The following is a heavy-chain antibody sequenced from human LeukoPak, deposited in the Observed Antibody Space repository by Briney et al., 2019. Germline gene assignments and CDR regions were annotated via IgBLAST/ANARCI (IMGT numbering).Heavy chain of an antibody. Sequence: PGGSLRLSCVASRFTFSDYYMSWVRQAPGKGLEWVSYISSSSSYTNYAESVKGRFTISRDNAKNSLYLQMNSLISEDTAVYYCGRDGIGRAFDIWGQGTMVTVSS. V-gene: IGHV3-11*05. D-gene: IGHD1-26*01. J-gene: IGHJ3*02. CDR3: GRDGIGRAFDI. CDR2: ISSSSSYT. CDR1: RFTFSDYY.